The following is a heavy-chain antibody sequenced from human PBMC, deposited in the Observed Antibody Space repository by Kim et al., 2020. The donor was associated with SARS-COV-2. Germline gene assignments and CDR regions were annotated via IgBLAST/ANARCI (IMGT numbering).Heavy chain of an antibody. D-gene: IGHD3-22*01. CDR1: GYTFTSYG. CDR2: ISAYNGNT. CDR3: ARVGNGGYYYVGYFDY. Sequence: ASVKVSCKASGYTFTSYGISWVRQAPGQGLEWMGWISAYNGNTNYAQKLQGRVTMTTDTSTSTAYMELRSLRSDDTAVYYCARVGNGGYYYVGYFDYWGQGTLVTVSS. J-gene: IGHJ4*02. V-gene: IGHV1-18*01.